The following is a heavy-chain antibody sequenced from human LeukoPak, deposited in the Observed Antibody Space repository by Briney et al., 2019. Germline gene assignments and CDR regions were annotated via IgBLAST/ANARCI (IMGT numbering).Heavy chain of an antibody. V-gene: IGHV4-39*02. Sequence: PSETLSLTCTVSGGSISSSSYYWGWIRQPPGKGLEWIGSIYYSGSTYYNPSLKSRVTISVDTSKNQFSLKLSSVTAADTAVYYCARDRGGWFDPWGQGTLSPSPQ. CDR1: GGSISSSSYY. D-gene: IGHD3-10*01. CDR2: IYYSGST. J-gene: IGHJ5*02. CDR3: ARDRGGWFDP.